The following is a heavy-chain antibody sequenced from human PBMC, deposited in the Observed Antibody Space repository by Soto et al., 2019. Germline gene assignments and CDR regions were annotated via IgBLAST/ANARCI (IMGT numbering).Heavy chain of an antibody. Sequence: EVQLVESGGGLVQPGGSLRLSCAASGFTVSSNYMSWVRQAPGTGLEWVSVTYSGGGTYYADSVKGRFTISRDNTKNTLYLQVDSLRAEDTAVYYCARLRNDAIDIWGQGTMVTVSS. J-gene: IGHJ3*02. V-gene: IGHV3-66*01. CDR3: ARLRNDAIDI. CDR2: TYSGGGT. CDR1: GFTVSSNY.